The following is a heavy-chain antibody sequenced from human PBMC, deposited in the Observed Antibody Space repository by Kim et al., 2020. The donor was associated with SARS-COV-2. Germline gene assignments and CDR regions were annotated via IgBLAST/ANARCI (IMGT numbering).Heavy chain of an antibody. D-gene: IGHD1-26*01. CDR2: ISSSSSTI. CDR1: GFTFSSYS. V-gene: IGHV3-48*01. J-gene: IGHJ4*02. CDR3: ASLGASVDY. Sequence: GGSLRLSCAASGFTFSSYSMNWVRQAPGKGLEWVSYISSSSSTIYYADSVKGRFTISRDNAKNSLCLQMNSLRAEDTAVYYCASLGASVDYWGQGTLVTVSS.